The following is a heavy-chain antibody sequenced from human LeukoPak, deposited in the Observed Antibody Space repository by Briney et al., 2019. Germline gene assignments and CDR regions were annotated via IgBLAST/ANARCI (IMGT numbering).Heavy chain of an antibody. CDR3: ARGDTYSYGRFDY. V-gene: IGHV6-1*01. D-gene: IGHD5-18*01. CDR1: GDSVSNKNTA. CDR2: TYYRSKWHN. Sequence: SQNLSLNCAISGDSVSNKNTAWNWIRQSPSRGLEWLGRTYYRSKWHNTYAASVKSRITINPDTSKNQFSLQLNSVTPEDTAVYYCARGDTYSYGRFDYWGQGTLVTVSS. J-gene: IGHJ4*02.